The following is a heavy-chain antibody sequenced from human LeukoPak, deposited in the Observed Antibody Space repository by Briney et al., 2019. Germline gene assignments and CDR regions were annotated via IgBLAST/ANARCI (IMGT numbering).Heavy chain of an antibody. J-gene: IGHJ3*01. V-gene: IGHV4-39*07. CDR2: IYYSGST. CDR3: ARAGITTTILA. CDR1: GGSISSSTYY. Sequence: KPSETLSLTCIVSGGSISSSTYYWGWIRQPPGKGLEWIGSIYYSGSTYYTPSLKSRVTIFVDTSKNQFSLKLSSVTAADTAVYYCARAGITTTILAWGQGTMVTVSS. D-gene: IGHD2-21*02.